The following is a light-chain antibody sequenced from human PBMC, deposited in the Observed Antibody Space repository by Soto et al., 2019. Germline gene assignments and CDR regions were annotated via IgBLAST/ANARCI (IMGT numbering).Light chain of an antibody. CDR1: QSVSSY. CDR2: DAS. V-gene: IGKV3-11*01. Sequence: EIVLTQSRGTLSVSPVERAALSCSASQSVSSYLAFYQQKPGQAPRLLIYDASNRATGIPARFSGSGSGTDFTLTISSLEPEDFAVYYCQQRSNWPPLTFGGGTKV. CDR3: QQRSNWPPLT. J-gene: IGKJ4*01.